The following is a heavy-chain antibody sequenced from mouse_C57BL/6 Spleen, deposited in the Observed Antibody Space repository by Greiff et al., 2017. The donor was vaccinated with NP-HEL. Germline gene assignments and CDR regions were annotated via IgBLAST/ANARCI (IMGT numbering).Heavy chain of an antibody. CDR1: GYTFTDYY. CDR3: ARGPEAMDY. CDR2: INPNNGGT. Sequence: EVKLVESGPELVKPGASVKISCKASGYTFTDYYMNWVKQSHGKSLEWIGDINPNNGGTSYNQKFKGKATLTVDKSSSTAYMELRSLTSEYSAVYYCARGPEAMDYWGQGTSVTVSS. V-gene: IGHV1-26*01. J-gene: IGHJ4*01.